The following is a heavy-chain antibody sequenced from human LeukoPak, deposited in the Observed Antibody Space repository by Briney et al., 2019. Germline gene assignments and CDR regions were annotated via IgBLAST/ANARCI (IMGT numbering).Heavy chain of an antibody. J-gene: IGHJ3*02. Sequence: GGSLRLSCAASGFPFSSYAMSWVRQAPGKGLEWVSAIGGSGGSTYYADSVKGRFTISRDNSKNTLYLQMNSLRAEDTAVYYCAKDRVDLYYYDSSGYPDDAFDIWGQGTMVTVSS. CDR1: GFPFSSYA. CDR2: IGGSGGST. V-gene: IGHV3-23*01. D-gene: IGHD3-22*01. CDR3: AKDRVDLYYYDSSGYPDDAFDI.